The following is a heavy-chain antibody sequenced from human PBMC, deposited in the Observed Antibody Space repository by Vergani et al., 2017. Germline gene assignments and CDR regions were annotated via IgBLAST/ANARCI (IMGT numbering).Heavy chain of an antibody. CDR3: ARGMTTETTDLDGFDI. CDR2: INIGGRT. J-gene: IGHJ3*02. D-gene: IGHD4-17*01. V-gene: IGHV3-66*02. Sequence: EVHLVESGGGLVQPGGSLRLSCAASSFSVSSHYMTWVRQAPGKGLEWVSTINIGGRTSYADSVKGRLTLTRDDSKNTLHLQMNSLRPEDTAVYYCARGMTTETTDLDGFDIWGQGTMVSVSS. CDR1: SFSVSSHY.